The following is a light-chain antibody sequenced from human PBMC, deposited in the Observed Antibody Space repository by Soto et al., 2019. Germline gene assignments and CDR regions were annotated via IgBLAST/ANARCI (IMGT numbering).Light chain of an antibody. CDR3: QQYDRSPWT. CDR2: GAS. J-gene: IGKJ1*01. CDR1: QSVSSSF. Sequence: EIVLTQSPGTLSLSPGERATLSCRASQSVSSSFLAWYQQKAGQAPRLLIYGASSRATGIPDRFSGSGSGTALTITISSLEPEDFAVYYCQQYDRSPWTFGKGTKVEIK. V-gene: IGKV3-20*01.